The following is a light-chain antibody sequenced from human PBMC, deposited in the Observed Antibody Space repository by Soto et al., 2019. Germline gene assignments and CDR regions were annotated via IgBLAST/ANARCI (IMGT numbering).Light chain of an antibody. CDR3: QHYNNWPLT. J-gene: IGKJ3*01. V-gene: IGKV3-15*01. CDR1: QSVSSN. Sequence: EIVMTQSPATLSVSPGERATLSCRASQSVSSNLAWYQHKPGQAPRLLIYGASTRATGIPARFSGSGSGTEFTLTISSLQSEDFAIYSCQHYNNWPLTFGPGTKVD. CDR2: GAS.